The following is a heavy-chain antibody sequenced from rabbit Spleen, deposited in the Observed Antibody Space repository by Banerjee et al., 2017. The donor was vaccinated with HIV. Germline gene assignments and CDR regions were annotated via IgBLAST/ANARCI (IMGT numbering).Heavy chain of an antibody. D-gene: IGHD4-1*01. J-gene: IGHJ4*01. CDR3: AGVSETSGWGEDL. CDR1: GFSFGDRDV. V-gene: IGHV1S45*01. Sequence: QEQLVESGGGLFQPTGSLTLTCKASGFSFGDRDVMCWVRQAPGKGLEWIACITTATGRADYATWAKGRFTLSSPTAPNTLYLQPSSTTAEAAANYFWAGVSETSGWGEDLWGQGTLVTVS. CDR2: ITTATGRA.